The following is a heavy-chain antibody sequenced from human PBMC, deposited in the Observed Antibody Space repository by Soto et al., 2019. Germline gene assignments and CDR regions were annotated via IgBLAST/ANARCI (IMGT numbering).Heavy chain of an antibody. Sequence: QVQLVQSGAEVKKPGASVKVSCKASGYTFTSYYMHWVRQAPGQGLEWMGIINPSGGSTSYAQKFQGRVTMTRDTSTSTVFMELSSLRSEDTAVYYCARESLLGYSGYDPHFYYYSGMDVWGQGTTVTVSS. D-gene: IGHD5-12*01. CDR2: INPSGGST. J-gene: IGHJ6*02. CDR1: GYTFTSYY. V-gene: IGHV1-46*01. CDR3: ARESLLGYSGYDPHFYYYSGMDV.